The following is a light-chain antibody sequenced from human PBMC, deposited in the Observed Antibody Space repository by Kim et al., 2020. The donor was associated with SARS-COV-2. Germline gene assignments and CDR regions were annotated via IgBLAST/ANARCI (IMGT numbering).Light chain of an antibody. CDR2: GVS. CDR3: CSYAGSYRV. CDR1: SSDVGGYNY. J-gene: IGLJ1*01. Sequence: PGQSVTISCTGTSSDVGGYNYVSWYQQHPGKAPKLMIYGVSKRPSGGPGRFSGSKSGNTASLTISGLQAEDEADYYCCSYAGSYRVFGTGTKVTVL. V-gene: IGLV2-11*01.